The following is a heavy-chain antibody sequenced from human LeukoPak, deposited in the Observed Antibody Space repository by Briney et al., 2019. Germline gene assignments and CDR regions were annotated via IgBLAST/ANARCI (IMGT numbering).Heavy chain of an antibody. CDR1: GYTFTGYY. D-gene: IGHD3-22*01. Sequence: ASVKVSCKASGYTFTGYYMHWVRQAPGQGLEWMGWINPNSGGTNYAQKFQGRVTMTRDTSISTAYMEPSRLRSDDTAVYYCARVVRNDDSSGYYTWGQGTLVNLSS. CDR3: ARVVRNDDSSGYYT. CDR2: INPNSGGT. J-gene: IGHJ5*02. V-gene: IGHV1-2*02.